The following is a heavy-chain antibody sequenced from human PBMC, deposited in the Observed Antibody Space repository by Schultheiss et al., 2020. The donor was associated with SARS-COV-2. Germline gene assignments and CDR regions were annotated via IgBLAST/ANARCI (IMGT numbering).Heavy chain of an antibody. D-gene: IGHD3-10*01. V-gene: IGHV1-2*02. CDR2: INPNSGGT. CDR1: GYTFTGYY. Sequence: ASVKVSCKASGYTFTGYYMHWVRQATGQGLEWMGWINPNSGGTNYAQKFQGRVTMTTDTSTSTAYMELRSLRSEDTAVYYCASWGRVRGAPGNSFDYWGQGTLVTVSS. J-gene: IGHJ4*02. CDR3: ASWGRVRGAPGNSFDY.